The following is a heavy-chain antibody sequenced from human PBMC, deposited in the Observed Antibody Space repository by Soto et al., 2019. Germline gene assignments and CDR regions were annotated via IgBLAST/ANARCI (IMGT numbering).Heavy chain of an antibody. D-gene: IGHD3-22*01. CDR2: INHSGST. CDR3: ARALAVVITDWFDP. CDR1: GGSFSGYY. J-gene: IGHJ5*02. Sequence: PSETLSLTCAVYGGSFSGYYWSWIRQPPGKGLEWIGEINHSGSTNYNPSLRSRVTISVDTSKNQFSLKLSSVTAADTAVYYCARALAVVITDWFDPWGQGTLVTVSS. V-gene: IGHV4-34*01.